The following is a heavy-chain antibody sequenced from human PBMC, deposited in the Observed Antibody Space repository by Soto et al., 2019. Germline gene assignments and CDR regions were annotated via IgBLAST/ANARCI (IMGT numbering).Heavy chain of an antibody. CDR1: GGSISSSSYY. J-gene: IGHJ4*02. CDR2: IYYSGST. CDR3: ARHAGYRNPGHFDY. V-gene: IGHV4-39*01. Sequence: SETLSLTCTVSGGSISSSSYYWGWIRQPPGKGLEWIGSIYYSGSTYYNPSLKSRVTISVDTSKNQFSLKLSSVTAADTAVYYCARHAGYRNPGHFDYWGQGTLVTVSS. D-gene: IGHD3-9*01.